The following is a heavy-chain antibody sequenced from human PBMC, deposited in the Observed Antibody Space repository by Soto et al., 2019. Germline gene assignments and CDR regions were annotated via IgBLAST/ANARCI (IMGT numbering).Heavy chain of an antibody. J-gene: IGHJ6*02. CDR3: ARVRVASVPLNYDMDV. Sequence: QMQLVQSGAEVKKPGSSVKVSCEASGGTFSSHGLSWVRQAPGQGLEWMGGVIPIFAMTDIAQKFQGRVTITADAFTSTAYLELRGLTPKDTAVYYCARVRVASVPLNYDMDVWGQGTTVTVSS. V-gene: IGHV1-69*01. D-gene: IGHD5-12*01. CDR1: GGTFSSHG. CDR2: VIPIFAMT.